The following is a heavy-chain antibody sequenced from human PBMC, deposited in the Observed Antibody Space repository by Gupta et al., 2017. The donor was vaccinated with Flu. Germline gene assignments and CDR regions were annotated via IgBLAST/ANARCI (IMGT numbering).Heavy chain of an antibody. Sequence: QVQLVESGGGVVQPGRSLRRSCAASGFSFSLYGMHWVRQAPGKGLEWVAVISFDGSDIYYADSVKGRFTVSRDNSKNTLYLQMNSLRVDDTALYYCAKDGPRVRYYYGMDVWGQGTTVTVSS. D-gene: IGHD6-6*01. V-gene: IGHV3-30*18. J-gene: IGHJ6*02. CDR2: ISFDGSDI. CDR1: GFSFSLYG. CDR3: AKDGPRVRYYYGMDV.